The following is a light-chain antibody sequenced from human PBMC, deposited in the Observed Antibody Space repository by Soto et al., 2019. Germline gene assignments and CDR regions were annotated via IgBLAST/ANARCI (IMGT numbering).Light chain of an antibody. CDR3: HQSYSTPT. Sequence: DIQMTQYPSSLSASVGDRVTITCRSSQSISSYLNWYQQKPGKAPKLLIDAASSLQSGVPSRFSGSGSGTDFTLTISSLQPEDFATYYCHQSYSTPTFCQGTKVDVK. CDR1: QSISSY. CDR2: AAS. J-gene: IGKJ1*01. V-gene: IGKV1-39*01.